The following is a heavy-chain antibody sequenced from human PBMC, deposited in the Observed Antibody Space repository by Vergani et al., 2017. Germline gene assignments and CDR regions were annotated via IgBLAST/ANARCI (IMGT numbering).Heavy chain of an antibody. CDR1: GASVNSYH. D-gene: IGHD3-10*01. CDR2: VSFRGDT. Sequence: QVKLQESGPGLVKPSETLSLTCTVSGASVNSYHWSWIRPPPGKGLEWMGFVSFRGDTLYDPSVKGRLTISLNTSSNQFSLSLTSVTAADTAVYYCARSRIYYGAGSPDYWGQGTLVTVSS. J-gene: IGHJ4*02. CDR3: ARSRIYYGAGSPDY. V-gene: IGHV4-59*02.